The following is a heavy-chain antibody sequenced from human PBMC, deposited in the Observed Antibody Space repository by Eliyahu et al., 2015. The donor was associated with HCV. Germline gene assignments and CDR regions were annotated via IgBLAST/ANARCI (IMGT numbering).Heavy chain of an antibody. J-gene: IGHJ3*02. D-gene: IGHD6-6*01. Sequence: EVQLVESGGGLIQPGGSLRLSCAAXGFTXSSXYMSWVRQAPGKGLXWVSVIYSGGSTYYADSVKGRFTISRDNSKNTLYLQMNSLRAEDTAVYYCAREALLAARPSNDAFDIWGQGTMVTVSS. CDR2: IYSGGST. CDR1: GFTXSSXY. CDR3: AREALLAARPSNDAFDI. V-gene: IGHV3-53*01.